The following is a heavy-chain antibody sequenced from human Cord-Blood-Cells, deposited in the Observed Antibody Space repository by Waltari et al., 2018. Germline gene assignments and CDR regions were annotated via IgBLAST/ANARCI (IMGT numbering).Heavy chain of an antibody. CDR3: ARGIAAAGDY. D-gene: IGHD6-13*01. CDR2: INHSGST. V-gene: IGHV4-34*01. J-gene: IGHJ4*02. CDR1: GGSFSGYY. Sequence: QVQLQQWGAGLLKPSETLSLTCAVYGGSFSGYYWSWIRQPPGKGLEWIGEINHSGSTNYNPSLKSRVTXSVDTSKNQFSLRLSSVTAADTAVYYCARGIAAAGDYWGQGTLVTVSS.